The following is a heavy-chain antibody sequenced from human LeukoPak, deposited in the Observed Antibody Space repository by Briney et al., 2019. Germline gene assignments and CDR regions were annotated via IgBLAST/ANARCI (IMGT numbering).Heavy chain of an antibody. D-gene: IGHD5-18*01. CDR3: SRYTYGLPIFDY. Sequence: PGGSLRLSCAASGFTFSSYAMTWVRQAPGKGLEWVSDISGSGGSTHYADSVKGRFTISRDNSRNTLYLQMNSLRAEDTAVYYCSRYTYGLPIFDYWGQGTLVTVSS. CDR1: GFTFSSYA. V-gene: IGHV3-23*01. CDR2: ISGSGGST. J-gene: IGHJ4*02.